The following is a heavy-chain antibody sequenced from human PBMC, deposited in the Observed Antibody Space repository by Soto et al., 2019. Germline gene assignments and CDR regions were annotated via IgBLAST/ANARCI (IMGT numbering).Heavy chain of an antibody. J-gene: IGHJ4*01. Sequence: PGGSLRLSCAASGVTFSYYAMSWVRQAPGKAPEWVAAVRGSGAGTYHADSVRGRFTSSRDNLNNILYLQMNSLRAEDTAMYYCARDQRGAFDYWGHGTLVTVSS. V-gene: IGHV3-23*01. D-gene: IGHD1-26*01. CDR1: GVTFSYYA. CDR2: VRGSGAGT. CDR3: ARDQRGAFDY.